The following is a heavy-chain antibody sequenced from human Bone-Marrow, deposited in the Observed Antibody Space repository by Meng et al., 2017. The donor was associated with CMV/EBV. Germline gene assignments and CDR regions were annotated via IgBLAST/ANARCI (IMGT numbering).Heavy chain of an antibody. D-gene: IGHD3-16*01. Sequence: ASVKVSCKASGYTFTGYYVQWVRQAPGQGLEWMGWINPNSGATNYEQKFQGRVTMTRDTPISTAYMELNRLTSDDTAVYYCARDLLGAGPHYYYAMDVWGQGTSVTVSS. CDR3: ARDLLGAGPHYYYAMDV. V-gene: IGHV1-2*02. J-gene: IGHJ6*02. CDR1: GYTFTGYY. CDR2: INPNSGAT.